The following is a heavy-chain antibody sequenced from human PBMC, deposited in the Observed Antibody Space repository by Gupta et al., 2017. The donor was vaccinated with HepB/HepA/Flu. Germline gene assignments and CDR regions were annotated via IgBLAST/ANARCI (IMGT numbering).Heavy chain of an antibody. J-gene: IGHJ4*02. CDR3: TAGYIAD. D-gene: IGHD6-13*01. CDR1: GFTFIDSP. V-gene: IGHV3-73*01. CDR2: IANKAHKYAT. Sequence: VQLVEFGGGLVQPGGSLTRSCAASGFTFIDSPIHWVRQTPGKGLELVGRIANKAHKYATAYTASVKGRFTLSRDDLKNAAFLQMNSLKTEDTAVYYCTAGYIADWGQGTLVTVSS.